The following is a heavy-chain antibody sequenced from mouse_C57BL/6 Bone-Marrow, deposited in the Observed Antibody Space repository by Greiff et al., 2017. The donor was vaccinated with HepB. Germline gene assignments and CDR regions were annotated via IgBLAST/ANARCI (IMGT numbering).Heavy chain of an antibody. CDR3: ARHGDYGSS. V-gene: IGHV5-6*02. Sequence: VMLVESGGDLVKPGGSLKLSCAASGFTFSSYGMSWVRQTPDKRLEWVATISSGGSYTYYPDSVKGRFTISRDNAKNTLYLQMSSLKSEDTAMYYCARHGDYGSSWGQGTLVTVSA. CDR1: GFTFSSYG. D-gene: IGHD1-1*01. CDR2: ISSGGSYT. J-gene: IGHJ3*01.